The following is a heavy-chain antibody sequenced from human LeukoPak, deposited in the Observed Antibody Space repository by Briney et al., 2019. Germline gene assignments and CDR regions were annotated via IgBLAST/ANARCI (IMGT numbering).Heavy chain of an antibody. CDR1: GFSFSLYD. CDR2: IGTAGDT. J-gene: IGHJ6*03. CDR3: AGGYSRYYYYMDV. D-gene: IGHD1-14*01. Sequence: PGGSLRLSCVASGFSFSLYDMHWVRQATGKGLEWVSYIGTAGDTDYADSAKGRFTISRENVKNSLFLQMNSLRAGDTAVYYCAGGYSRYYYYMDVWGKGTTVTVS. V-gene: IGHV3-13*01.